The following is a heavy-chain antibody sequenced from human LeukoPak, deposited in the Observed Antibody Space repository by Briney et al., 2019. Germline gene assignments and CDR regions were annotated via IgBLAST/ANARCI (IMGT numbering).Heavy chain of an antibody. V-gene: IGHV3-74*03. Sequence: GGSLRLSCTASGFTFSTYWINWVRQSPGKGLVWVALINGDGSTTTHADSVKGRFTISRDNAKNTAYLQMNSLRDEDTAVYFCARDYAGSPDYWGQGTLVAVS. CDR2: INGDGSTT. D-gene: IGHD3-10*01. CDR3: ARDYAGSPDY. CDR1: GFTFSTYW. J-gene: IGHJ4*02.